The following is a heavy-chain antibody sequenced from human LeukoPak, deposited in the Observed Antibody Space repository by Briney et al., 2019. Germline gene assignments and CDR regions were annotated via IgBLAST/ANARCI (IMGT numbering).Heavy chain of an antibody. CDR3: ARDLDWGAFDA. CDR2: ISGSGGTT. V-gene: IGHV3-23*01. CDR1: GFTFSSYA. D-gene: IGHD3-9*01. Sequence: PGGALRLSCAASGFTFSSYAMTWVRQAPGKGLEWVSGISGSGGTTYHADSVKGRFTISRDNSKNTVSLHMNSLRAEDTALYYCARDLDWGAFDAWGQGTLVTVSS. J-gene: IGHJ5*02.